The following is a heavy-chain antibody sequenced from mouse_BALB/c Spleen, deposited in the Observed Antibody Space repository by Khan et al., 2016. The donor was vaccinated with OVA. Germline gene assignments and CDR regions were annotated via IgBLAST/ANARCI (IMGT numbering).Heavy chain of an antibody. CDR2: ISTYYGDA. J-gene: IGHJ4*01. D-gene: IGHD1-2*01. CDR1: GYTFTDYA. Sequence: QVQLKQSGAELVRPGVSVKISCKGSGYTFTDYAMHWVKQSHAKSLEWIGVISTYYGDASSNQKFKGKATMTVDKSSSTAYMELARLTSEDSAIYYCARPSTATAMDYWGQGTSVTVSS. CDR3: ARPSTATAMDY. V-gene: IGHV1S137*01.